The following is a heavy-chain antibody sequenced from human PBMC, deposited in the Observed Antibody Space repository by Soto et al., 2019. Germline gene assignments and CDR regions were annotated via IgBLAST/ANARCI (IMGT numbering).Heavy chain of an antibody. CDR1: GYTFSGCF. Sequence: GASVKVSCKASGYTFSGCFINWVRRAPGQGLEWVGWINPNSGATDYAQKFQGRVTMTSDPSIGTAYMELSRLTSDDTAVYYCARRRLAPYYYDGMDVWGQGTTVTVSS. CDR3: ARRRLAPYYYDGMDV. J-gene: IGHJ6*02. V-gene: IGHV1-2*02. CDR2: INPNSGAT.